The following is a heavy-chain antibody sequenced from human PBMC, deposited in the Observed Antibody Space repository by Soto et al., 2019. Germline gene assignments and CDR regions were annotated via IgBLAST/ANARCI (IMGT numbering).Heavy chain of an antibody. CDR3: VRSGHSFGGVM. D-gene: IGHD3-16*01. Sequence: PSETLSLTCTVSGASMNNCYASWVRQPPGKGLEWIGYMYYSGGSNSNPSLKGRVTISVDTSKNQISLKLTSVTAADTAVYYCVRSGHSFGGVMWGQGTLVTVSS. CDR1: GASMNNCY. V-gene: IGHV4-59*01. CDR2: MYYSGGS. J-gene: IGHJ4*02.